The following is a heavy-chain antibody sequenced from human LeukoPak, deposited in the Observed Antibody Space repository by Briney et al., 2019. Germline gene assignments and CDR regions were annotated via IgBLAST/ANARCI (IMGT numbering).Heavy chain of an antibody. CDR3: ARGPNYFDSWSGYSGGATMRIDY. Sequence: SETLSLTCTVSGGSISSSSYYWGWIRQPPGKGLEWIGSIYYSGSTYYNPSLKSRVTISVDTSKNQFSLKLSSVTAADTAVYYCARGPNYFDSWSGYSGGATMRIDYWGQGILVTVSS. CDR2: IYYSGST. CDR1: GGSISSSSYY. D-gene: IGHD3-3*01. V-gene: IGHV4-39*01. J-gene: IGHJ4*02.